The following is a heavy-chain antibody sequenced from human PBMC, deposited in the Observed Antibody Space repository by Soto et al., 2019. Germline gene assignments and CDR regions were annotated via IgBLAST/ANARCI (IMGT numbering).Heavy chain of an antibody. CDR2: ISGSGGST. J-gene: IGHJ6*02. V-gene: IGHV3-23*01. CDR1: GFTFSSYA. CDR3: AKDSIPLGIADQKPYYYYGMDV. D-gene: IGHD6-13*01. Sequence: GGSLRLSCAASGFTFSSYAMSWVRQAPGKGLEWVSAISGSGGSTYYADSVKGRFTISRDNSKNTLYLQMNSLRAEDTAVYYCAKDSIPLGIADQKPYYYYGMDVWGQGTTVTVSS.